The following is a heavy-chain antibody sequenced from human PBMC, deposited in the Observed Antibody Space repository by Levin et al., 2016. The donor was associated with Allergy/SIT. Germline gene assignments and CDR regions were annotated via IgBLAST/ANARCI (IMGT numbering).Heavy chain of an antibody. D-gene: IGHD3-22*01. J-gene: IGHJ4*02. CDR1: GYSFTSYW. CDR3: ARTYYYDSSGYYSDFDY. Sequence: KVSCKGSGYSFTSYWIGWVRQMPGKGLEWMGIIYPGDSDTRYSPSFQGQVTISADKSISTAYLQWSSLKASDTAMYYCARTYYYDSSGYYSDFDYWGQGTLVTVSS. V-gene: IGHV5-51*01. CDR2: IYPGDSDT.